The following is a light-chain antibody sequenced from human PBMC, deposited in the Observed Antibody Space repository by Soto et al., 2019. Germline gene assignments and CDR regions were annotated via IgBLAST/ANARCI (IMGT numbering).Light chain of an antibody. CDR2: KIS. CDR3: MQDTHFPFT. Sequence: DIVMTQTPHFSPVTLGQPASISYRSSQSLVHSDGNTYSSRLHQRPGQPPRLLISKISNRFFGVPDRFSGSGAGTDFTLRISRVEAEDVGVYYCMQDTHFPFTFGEGSKLEI. J-gene: IGKJ2*01. V-gene: IGKV2-24*01. CDR1: QSLVHSDGNTY.